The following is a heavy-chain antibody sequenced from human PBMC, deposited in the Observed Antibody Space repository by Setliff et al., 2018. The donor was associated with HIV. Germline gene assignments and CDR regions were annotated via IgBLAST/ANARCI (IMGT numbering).Heavy chain of an antibody. D-gene: IGHD5-18*01. V-gene: IGHV3-21*04. Sequence: GGSLRLSCAPSGFTFGSYAMSWVRQAPGKGLEWVSSISSSSSYIYYADSVKGRFTISRDNAKNSLYLQMNSLRAEDTAVYYCSSPGPGHGYSYGYFDYWGQGTLVTVSS. CDR1: GFTFGSYA. CDR2: ISSSSSYI. J-gene: IGHJ4*02. CDR3: SSPGPGHGYSYGYFDY.